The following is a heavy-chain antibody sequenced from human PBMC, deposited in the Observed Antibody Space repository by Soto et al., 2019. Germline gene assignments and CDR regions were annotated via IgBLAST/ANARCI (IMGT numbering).Heavy chain of an antibody. CDR2: IKSETDGGAT. CDR3: TTEGLGDPAYGLDV. V-gene: IGHV3-15*01. CDR1: GFTFNNAW. D-gene: IGHD1-26*01. Sequence: LRLSCAASGFTFNNAWLSWVRQAPGKGLEWVGRIKSETDGGATDYAAPVKGTFTISRDDSKNTLYLQLSSLKTEDTAVYFCTTEGLGDPAYGLDVWGQGTTVTVSS. J-gene: IGHJ6*02.